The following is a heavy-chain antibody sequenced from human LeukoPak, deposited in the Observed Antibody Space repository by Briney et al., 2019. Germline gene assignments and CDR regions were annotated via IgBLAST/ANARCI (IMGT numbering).Heavy chain of an antibody. CDR1: GYTFTGYY. CDR2: INPNSGGT. D-gene: IGHD3-10*01. Sequence: ASLKVSCKASGYTFTGYYMHWVRQAPGQGLEWMGWINPNSGGTNYAQKFQGRVTMTRDTSISTAYMGLSRLRSDDTAVYYCASLLSSITMGFDPWGQGTLVTVSS. J-gene: IGHJ5*02. CDR3: ASLLSSITMGFDP. V-gene: IGHV1-2*02.